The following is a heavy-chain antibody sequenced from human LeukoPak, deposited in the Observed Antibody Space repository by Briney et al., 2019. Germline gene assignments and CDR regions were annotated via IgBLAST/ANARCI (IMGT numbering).Heavy chain of an antibody. Sequence: ASVKVSCKASGYTFTSYGISWVRQAPGQGLEWMGWINPNSGGTNYAQKFQGRVTMTRDTSISTAYMELSRLRSDDTAVYYCSRGRVWELPVGDFDYWGQGTLVTVSS. J-gene: IGHJ4*02. V-gene: IGHV1-2*02. D-gene: IGHD1-26*01. CDR3: SRGRVWELPVGDFDY. CDR1: GYTFTSYG. CDR2: INPNSGGT.